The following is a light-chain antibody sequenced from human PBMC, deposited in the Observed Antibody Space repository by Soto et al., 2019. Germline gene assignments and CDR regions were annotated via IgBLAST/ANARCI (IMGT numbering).Light chain of an antibody. CDR2: GAS. CDR3: QQYNDWPQT. Sequence: EIVLTQSPATLSVSPGERATLSCRASRSVSSNLAWYQQMPGQAPRLLIYGASTRATGLPARFSGSGSGTEFTLTIRSLQSEDFAVYYCQQYNDWPQTFGQGTKVDIK. J-gene: IGKJ1*01. CDR1: RSVSSN. V-gene: IGKV3-15*01.